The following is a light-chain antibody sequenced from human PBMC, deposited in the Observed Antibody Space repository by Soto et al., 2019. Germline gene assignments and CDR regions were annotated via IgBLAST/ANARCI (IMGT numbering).Light chain of an antibody. V-gene: IGKV1-9*01. CDR3: QQLNSYPIT. CDR2: APS. Sequence: DIQFTQSPSFMSASVGDSVTITGRASQGISSYLAWYQQKTGKDPKLMIYAPSTLQSGVPSMFSGCGSGTEFTLTIRSLQPEELATYYCQQLNSYPITVGTGTQLDIK. CDR1: QGISSY. J-gene: IGKJ5*01.